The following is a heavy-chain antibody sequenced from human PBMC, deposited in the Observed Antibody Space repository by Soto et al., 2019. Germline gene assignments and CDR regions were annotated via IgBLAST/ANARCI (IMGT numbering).Heavy chain of an antibody. CDR1: GFTVSSKY. D-gene: IGHD3-16*01. CDR3: AGGGTYTSAFLY. J-gene: IGHJ4*02. Sequence: EVQLVESGGGLVQPGGSLRLSCAASGFTVSSKYMSWVRQAPGKGLEWVSVVYSGGSTNNADSVKGRFTISRDNSKNTLFLQMESLRAEDTAVYYCAGGGTYTSAFLYWGQGTLVTVSS. CDR2: VYSGGST. V-gene: IGHV3-66*01.